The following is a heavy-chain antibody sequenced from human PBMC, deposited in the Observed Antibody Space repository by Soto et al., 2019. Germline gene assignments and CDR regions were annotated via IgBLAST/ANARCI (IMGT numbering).Heavy chain of an antibody. Sequence: QVQLVESGGGVVQPGGSLRLSCAASEFTFSRHGMHWVRQAPGKGLQWVGVIWSDGSNERYADSVKGRFTISRDNSKNTLYLQMKSLRAEDTAVYYCARERTFGENNHNYMDVWGTGITVTVSS. J-gene: IGHJ6*03. CDR1: EFTFSRHG. V-gene: IGHV3-33*01. CDR2: IWSDGSNE. CDR3: ARERTFGENNHNYMDV. D-gene: IGHD3-10*01.